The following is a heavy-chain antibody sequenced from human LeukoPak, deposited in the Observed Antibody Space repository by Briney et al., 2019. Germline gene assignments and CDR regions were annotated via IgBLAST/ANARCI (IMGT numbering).Heavy chain of an antibody. CDR1: VFTFSSYI. V-gene: IGHV3-21*01. Sequence: GGSLRLSCAASVFTFSSYIMNCVRHPPGKGLEWVLSISSSSSYIYYADSVRGRFTISRDNAKNSVYLQMNSLRAEDTAVYYCARGFGKVAANVFGGYTMDVWGQGTTVTVSS. CDR2: ISSSSSYI. J-gene: IGHJ6*02. D-gene: IGHD6-6*01. CDR3: ARGFGKVAANVFGGYTMDV.